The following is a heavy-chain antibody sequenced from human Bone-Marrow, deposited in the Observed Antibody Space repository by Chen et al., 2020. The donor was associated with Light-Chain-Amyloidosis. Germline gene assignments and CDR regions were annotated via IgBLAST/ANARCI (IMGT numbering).Heavy chain of an antibody. CDR3: SREFTGYDDY. CDR1: GFTFRTSW. J-gene: IGHJ4*02. CDR2: INPDGTRV. V-gene: IGHV3-74*01. D-gene: IGHD5-12*01. Sequence: DVQLLESGGGLVQPGGSGTLSCAASGFTFRTSWMHWVRQAPGKGLVWVSRINPDGTRVDYADSVRGRFTISRDDAKSTVYLQMNSLRAEDTAVYYCSREFTGYDDYWGQGTLVTVSS.